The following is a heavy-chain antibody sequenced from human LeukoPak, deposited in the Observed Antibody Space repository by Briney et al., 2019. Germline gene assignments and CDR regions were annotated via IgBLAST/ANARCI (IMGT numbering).Heavy chain of an antibody. CDR2: ISSHGNYI. CDR3: ARDGQWDLTYYLDY. CDR1: AFTFTSYS. D-gene: IGHD1-26*01. V-gene: IGHV3-21*01. J-gene: IGHJ4*02. Sequence: GGSLRLSCAGSAFTFTSYSLNWVRQAPGKGLELVSCISSHGNYIYYADSVKGRFTVSRDDATNSVFLQMNSLRAEDTGIYYCARDGQWDLTYYLDYWGQGILVAVSS.